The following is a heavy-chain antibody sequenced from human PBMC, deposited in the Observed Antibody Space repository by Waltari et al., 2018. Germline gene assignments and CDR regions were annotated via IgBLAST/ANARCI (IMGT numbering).Heavy chain of an antibody. CDR2: IYSGGST. CDR1: GFTVSSNY. D-gene: IGHD4-17*01. V-gene: IGHV3-53*01. Sequence: EVQLVESGGGLIQPGGSLRLSCAASGFTVSSNYMSWVRQAPGKGLEWVSVIYSGGSTYYADSVKGRFTISRDNSKNTLYLQMNSLRAEDTAVYYCARDIDDYGDYARLADWGQGTLVTVSS. CDR3: ARDIDDYGDYARLAD. J-gene: IGHJ4*02.